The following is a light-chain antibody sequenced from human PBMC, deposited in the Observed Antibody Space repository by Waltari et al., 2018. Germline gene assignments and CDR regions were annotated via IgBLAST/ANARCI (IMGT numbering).Light chain of an antibody. CDR3: QKYGTLPAT. CDR2: DAS. CDR1: QSISKY. V-gene: IGKV3-20*01. Sequence: EIMLTQSPGTLSLSPGERATLSCRASQSISKYLAWYQQKPGQAPTLLIFDASSRATCIPDRFSGSGSGTDFSLTISRLEPEDVAVYYCQKYGTLPATFGQGTKVEIK. J-gene: IGKJ1*01.